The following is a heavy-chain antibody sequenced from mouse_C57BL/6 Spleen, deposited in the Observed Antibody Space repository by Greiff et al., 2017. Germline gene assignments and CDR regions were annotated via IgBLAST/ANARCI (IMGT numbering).Heavy chain of an antibody. CDR3: ARYGRSGYWFAY. Sequence: EVQGVESGGGLVQPGGSLSLSCAASGFTFTDYYMSWVRQPPGKALEWLGFIRNKANGYTTEYSASVKGRFTISRDNSQSILYLQMNALRAEDSATYYCARYGRSGYWFAYWGQGTLVTVSA. D-gene: IGHD3-2*02. CDR1: GFTFTDYY. J-gene: IGHJ3*01. CDR2: IRNKANGYTT. V-gene: IGHV7-3*01.